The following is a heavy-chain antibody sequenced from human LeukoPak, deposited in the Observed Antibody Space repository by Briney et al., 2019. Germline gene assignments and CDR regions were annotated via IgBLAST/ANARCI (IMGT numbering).Heavy chain of an antibody. J-gene: IGHJ6*02. Sequence: PGGSLSLSCVASGFSFNTFALTWVRQAPGKGLEWVSTISDYPHYADSVRGRFTISRDNSRKTVFLQMNSLTPEDAATYYCTKDSQGSYDGFWYGTYGMDVWGQGTTVTVSS. CDR3: TKDSQGSYDGFWYGTYGMDV. CDR1: GFSFNTFA. V-gene: IGHV3-23*05. CDR2: ISDYP. D-gene: IGHD3-16*01.